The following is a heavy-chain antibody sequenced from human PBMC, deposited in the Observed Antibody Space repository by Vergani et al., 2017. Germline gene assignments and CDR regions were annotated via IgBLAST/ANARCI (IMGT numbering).Heavy chain of an antibody. CDR3: AREEWEPFFDY. CDR1: GGSLSSHY. D-gene: IGHD1-26*01. Sequence: QVQLQESGPGLVKPSETLSLTCTVSGGSLSSHYWSWIRQPPGKGLEWIGYIYYSGSTNYNPSLKSRVTISVDTSKNQFSLKLSSVTAADTAVYYCAREEWEPFFDYWGQGTLVTVSS. J-gene: IGHJ4*02. V-gene: IGHV4-59*11. CDR2: IYYSGST.